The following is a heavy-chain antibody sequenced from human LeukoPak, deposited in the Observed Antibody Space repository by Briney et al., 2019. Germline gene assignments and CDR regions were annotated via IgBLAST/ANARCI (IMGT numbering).Heavy chain of an antibody. CDR3: EGVAAAGIY. V-gene: IGHV3-30*02. CDR1: GFTFISYA. D-gene: IGHD6-25*01. Sequence: GGSLRLSCAASGFTFISYAMSWVRQAPGKGLEWVAFIRYDESNKYYADSVKGRFTISRDNSKNTLSLQMNSLRAEDTAVYYCEGVAAAGIYWGKGTLATVSS. J-gene: IGHJ4*02. CDR2: IRYDESNK.